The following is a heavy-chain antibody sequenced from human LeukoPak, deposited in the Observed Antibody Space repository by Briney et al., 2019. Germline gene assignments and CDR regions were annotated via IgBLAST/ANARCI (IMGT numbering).Heavy chain of an antibody. CDR1: GVSISSSNW. CDR2: IYHSGST. J-gene: IGHJ4*02. V-gene: IGHV4-4*02. Sequence: SETLSLTCAVSGVSISSSNWWSWVRQPPGKGLEWIGEIYHSGSTYYNPSLKSRVTISVNTSKNQFSLKLSSVTAADTAVYYCARHSGGIAAANSIGYWGQGTLVTVSS. D-gene: IGHD6-13*01. CDR3: ARHSGGIAAANSIGY.